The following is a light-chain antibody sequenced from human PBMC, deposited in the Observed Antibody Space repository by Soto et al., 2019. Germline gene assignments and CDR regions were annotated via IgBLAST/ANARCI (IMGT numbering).Light chain of an antibody. Sequence: MVITQSAATLSVSRGERATLSCRASQSVGINLAWHQQKPGQSPRLLIYDVSIRATGVPARFSGTGSETDFTLTISGLQSEDSAVYFCQQYNNWPFSFGQGTRLEIK. CDR2: DVS. J-gene: IGKJ5*01. V-gene: IGKV3-15*01. CDR3: QQYNNWPFS. CDR1: QSVGIN.